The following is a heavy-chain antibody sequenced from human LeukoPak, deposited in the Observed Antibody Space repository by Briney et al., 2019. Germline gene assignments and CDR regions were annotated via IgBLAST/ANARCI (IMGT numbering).Heavy chain of an antibody. CDR2: ITGYGAT. Sequence: GGSLRLSCAASGFTFSNFAMMWVRQAPGTGLQWVSTITGYGATFYADSVRGRFTIFRDTSMNTLFLQMNSLGAEDTAVYYCAKGAAAGKVDWFDPWGQGTLVAVSS. J-gene: IGHJ5*02. CDR1: GFTFSNFA. V-gene: IGHV3-23*01. CDR3: AKGAAAGKVDWFDP. D-gene: IGHD6-13*01.